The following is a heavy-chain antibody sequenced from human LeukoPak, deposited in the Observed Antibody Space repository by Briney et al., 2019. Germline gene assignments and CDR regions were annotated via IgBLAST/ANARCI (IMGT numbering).Heavy chain of an antibody. CDR1: GYTFTGYY. Sequence: VASVKVSCKTSGYTFTGYYVHWVRQAPGKGLEWMGCINSNSGGTNYARKLQGRVTMTRDTSISTAYMELSSLRSEDTAVYYCAVQAVAGTNPWGQGTLVTVSS. D-gene: IGHD6-19*01. CDR2: INSNSGGT. V-gene: IGHV1-2*02. J-gene: IGHJ5*02. CDR3: AVQAVAGTNP.